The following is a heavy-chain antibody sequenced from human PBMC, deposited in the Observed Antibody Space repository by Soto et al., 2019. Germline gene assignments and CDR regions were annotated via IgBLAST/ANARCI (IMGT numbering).Heavy chain of an antibody. CDR3: ARLRRGADDFWSGYGNYYYYYMDV. CDR1: GGSISSYY. CDR2: IYYSGST. V-gene: IGHV4-59*08. D-gene: IGHD3-3*01. Sequence: SETLSLTCTVSGGSISSYYWSWIRQPPGKGLEWIGYIYYSGSTNYNPSLKSRVTISVDTSKKQFSLKLSSVTAADTDVYYCARLRRGADDFWSGYGNYYYYYMDVWGKGTTVTVSS. J-gene: IGHJ6*03.